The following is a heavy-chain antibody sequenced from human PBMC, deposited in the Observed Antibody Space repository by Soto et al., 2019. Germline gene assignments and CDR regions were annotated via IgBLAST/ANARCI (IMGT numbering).Heavy chain of an antibody. Sequence: PRGSLRLSCAASGFIVRSYAMHWVRQAPGKGLEWVAVIWYDGVNKYYADSVKGRFNISRDNSNNTLYVQMNSLKAEDTAVYYCVREPYSATGGRLDYLYYWGPGTLVTVSS. J-gene: IGHJ4*02. D-gene: IGHD2-8*02. CDR3: VREPYSATGGRLDYLYY. V-gene: IGHV3-33*08. CDR1: GFIVRSYA. CDR2: IWYDGVNK.